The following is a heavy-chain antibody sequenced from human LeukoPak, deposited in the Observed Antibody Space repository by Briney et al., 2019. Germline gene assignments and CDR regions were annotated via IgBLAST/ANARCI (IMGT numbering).Heavy chain of an antibody. CDR3: AREYSYGLDY. Sequence: PGGTLRLSCAASGFTFSSYGMSWVRQAPGKGLEWVSAISGSGGSTYYADSVKGRFTISRDNAKNSLYLQMNSLRAEDTAVYYCAREYSYGLDYWGQGTLVTVSS. D-gene: IGHD5-18*01. J-gene: IGHJ4*02. CDR2: ISGSGGST. CDR1: GFTFSSYG. V-gene: IGHV3-23*01.